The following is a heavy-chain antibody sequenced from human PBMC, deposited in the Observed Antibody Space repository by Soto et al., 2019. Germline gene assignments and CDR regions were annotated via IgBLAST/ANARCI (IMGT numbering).Heavy chain of an antibody. D-gene: IGHD5-18*01. J-gene: IGHJ4*02. V-gene: IGHV3-9*01. Sequence: TGGSLRLSCAASGFTFDDYAMYWVRQVLGKGLEWVSSISWNSGNIGYADSVKGRFTTSRDNAENSLYLQMNNLRPEDTALYYCVRSKGGYSYGTPFDYWGQGTLVTVSS. CDR3: VRSKGGYSYGTPFDY. CDR2: ISWNSGNI. CDR1: GFTFDDYA.